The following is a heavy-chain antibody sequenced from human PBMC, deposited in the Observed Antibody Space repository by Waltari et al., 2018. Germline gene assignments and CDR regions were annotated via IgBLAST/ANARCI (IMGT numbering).Heavy chain of an antibody. CDR1: GGSFPTYY. V-gene: IGHV4-34*02. Sequence: QVQLQQWGAGLVKPSETLSLTCAFYGGSFPTYYWSWIRQAPGKGLEWVGQIRPGGSAHYNPSLKSRVTMSLDTSKNQLSLKMTSVTAADTAVYYCARHGGYAQDLWGRGTLVTVSS. J-gene: IGHJ2*01. D-gene: IGHD5-12*01. CDR2: IRPGGSA. CDR3: ARHGGYAQDL.